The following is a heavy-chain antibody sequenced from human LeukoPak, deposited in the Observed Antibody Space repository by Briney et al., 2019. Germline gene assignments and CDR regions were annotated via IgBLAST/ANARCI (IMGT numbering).Heavy chain of an antibody. CDR2: ISSSSSYI. J-gene: IGHJ6*02. D-gene: IGHD2-2*02. V-gene: IGHV3-21*01. CDR1: GFTFSSYS. CDR3: ARASIVVVPAAILEYYYGVDV. Sequence: GGSLRLSCAASGFTFSSYSMNWVRQAPGKGLEWVSSISSSSSYIYYADSVKGRFTISRDNAKNSLYLQMNSLRAEDTAVYYCARASIVVVPAAILEYYYGVDVWGQGTTVTVSS.